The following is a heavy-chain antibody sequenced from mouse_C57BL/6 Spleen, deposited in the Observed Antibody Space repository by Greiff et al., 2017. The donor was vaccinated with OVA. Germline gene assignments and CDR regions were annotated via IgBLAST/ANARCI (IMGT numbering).Heavy chain of an antibody. V-gene: IGHV5-17*01. Sequence: EVQLMESGGGFVKPGGSLKLSCAASGFTFSDYGMHWVRQGPEKGLEWVAYISRGSSTIYYADTVKGRFTISGDNAKNTRFLQMNSLRSEDTAMYYCASWGYLAMDYWGKGTTVTVSS. J-gene: IGHJ4*01. CDR3: ASWGYLAMDY. CDR2: ISRGSSTI. CDR1: GFTFSDYG. D-gene: IGHD4-1*01.